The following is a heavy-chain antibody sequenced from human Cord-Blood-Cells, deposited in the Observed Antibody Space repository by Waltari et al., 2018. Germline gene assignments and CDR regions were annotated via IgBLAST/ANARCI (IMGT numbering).Heavy chain of an antibody. CDR3: ARLSYYDSSDLGTYYYYGMDV. D-gene: IGHD3-22*01. J-gene: IGHJ6*02. CDR2: IYYSGST. V-gene: IGHV4-59*08. Sequence: QVQLQESGPGLVKPSETLSLTCTVSGGSISSYYWSWIRQPPGKGLEWIGDIYYSGSTNYTPSRQSRITISVDTSKNLFSLKLSSLTAADTAVYYCARLSYYDSSDLGTYYYYGMDVWGQWTTVTVSS. CDR1: GGSISSYY.